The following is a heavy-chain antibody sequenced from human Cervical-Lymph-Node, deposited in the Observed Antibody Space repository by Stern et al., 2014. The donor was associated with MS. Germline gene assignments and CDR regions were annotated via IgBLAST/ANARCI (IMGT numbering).Heavy chain of an antibody. J-gene: IGHJ4*02. Sequence: EVHLVESGGGVIQPGGSLRLSCTASGFTVSRDYMTWVRQAPGKGLEWVSLITNVGSTFYTDSVKGRFTISRDDSKNTVYLHMTSLRAEDTAMYYCARDMSSPERSDWWGQGTLVTVSS. V-gene: IGHV3-53*01. CDR2: ITNVGST. D-gene: IGHD1-1*01. CDR1: GFTVSRDY. CDR3: ARDMSSPERSDW.